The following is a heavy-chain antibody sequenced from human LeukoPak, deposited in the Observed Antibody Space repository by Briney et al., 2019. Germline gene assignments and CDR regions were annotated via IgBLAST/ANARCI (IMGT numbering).Heavy chain of an antibody. V-gene: IGHV4-4*07. CDR2: ISTTGSP. CDR1: GASLKTFY. J-gene: IGHJ4*02. CDR3: AREAGISRPLDY. Sequence: PSETLSLTCNISGASLKTFYWTWIRQPAGKGLEWIGRISTTGSPNYHAYLKSRLSISMDTSRSQLSLKLRSVTAADTAVYYCAREAGISRPLDYWGQGTLVTVSS.